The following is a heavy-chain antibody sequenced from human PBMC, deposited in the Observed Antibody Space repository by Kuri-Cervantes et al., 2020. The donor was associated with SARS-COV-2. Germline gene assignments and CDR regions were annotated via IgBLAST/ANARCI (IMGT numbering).Heavy chain of an antibody. CDR2: FYHSGST. CDR1: GYSISSGYY. V-gene: IGHV4-38-2*02. D-gene: IGHD5-12*01. CDR3: ARGLFGSGDLRKLRRYFDY. J-gene: IGHJ4*02. Sequence: SETLSLTCTVSGYSISSGYYWGWIRQPPGKGLEWIRSFYHSGSTYYNPSLKSRVPISVDTSQKLFCLNLSSVTAADTAVYYCARGLFGSGDLRKLRRYFDYWGQGTLVTVSS.